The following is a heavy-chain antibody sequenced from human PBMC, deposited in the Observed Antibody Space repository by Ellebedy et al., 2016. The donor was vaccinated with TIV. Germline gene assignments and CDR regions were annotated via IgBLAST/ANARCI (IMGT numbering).Heavy chain of an antibody. V-gene: IGHV4-59*12. CDR3: ARGGQWLPKGLDMDV. CDR2: VYYTGST. CDR1: GGSISTNY. Sequence: MPSETLSLTCTVSGGSISTNYWSWIRQPPGKGLEWIGYVYYTGSTNYNPSLKSRVTISVDTSKNQFSLKLSSVTAPDTAVYYCARGGQWLPKGLDMDVWGKGTTVTVSS. J-gene: IGHJ6*03. D-gene: IGHD6-19*01.